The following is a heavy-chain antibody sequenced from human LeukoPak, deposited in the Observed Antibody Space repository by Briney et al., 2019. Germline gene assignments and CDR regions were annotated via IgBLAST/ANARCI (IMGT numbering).Heavy chain of an antibody. D-gene: IGHD3-10*01. CDR1: GGSFSGYY. V-gene: IGHV4-34*01. CDR3: AKSNGYGLVDI. CDR2: INHSGST. Sequence: PSETLSLTCAVYGGSFSGYYWSWIRQPPGKGLEWIGEINHSGSTNYNPSLKSRVTISVDTSKNQFSLKLNSVTAADTAVYYCAKSNGYGLVDIWGQRTMVTVSS. J-gene: IGHJ3*02.